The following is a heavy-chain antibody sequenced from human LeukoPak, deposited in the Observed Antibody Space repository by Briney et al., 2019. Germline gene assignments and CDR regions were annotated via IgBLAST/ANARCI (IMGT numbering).Heavy chain of an antibody. J-gene: IGHJ4*02. D-gene: IGHD6-6*01. Sequence: GGSLRLSCAASGFTFSSYAMSWVRQAPGKGLEWVSAISGGGSSIHYADSVKGRFTISRDNSKNTLYLQMNSLRAEDTAVYYCAKPRLQLDLRLLFDYWGQGTLVTVSS. CDR1: GFTFSSYA. CDR2: ISGGGSSI. CDR3: AKPRLQLDLRLLFDY. V-gene: IGHV3-23*01.